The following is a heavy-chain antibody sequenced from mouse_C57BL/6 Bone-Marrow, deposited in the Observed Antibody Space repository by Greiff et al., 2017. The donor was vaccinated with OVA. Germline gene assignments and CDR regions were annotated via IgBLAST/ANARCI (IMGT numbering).Heavy chain of an antibody. CDR2: INSDGGST. D-gene: IGHD1-1*01. Sequence: VQLKESGGGLVQPGESLKLSCESNEYEFPSHDMSWVRKTPEKRLELVAAINSDGGSTYYPDTMERRFIISRDNTKKTLYLQMSSLRSEDTALYYCARPNLLRRYSYYFDYWGQGTTLTVSS. CDR3: ARPNLLRRYSYYFDY. J-gene: IGHJ2*01. V-gene: IGHV5-2*01. CDR1: EYEFPSHD.